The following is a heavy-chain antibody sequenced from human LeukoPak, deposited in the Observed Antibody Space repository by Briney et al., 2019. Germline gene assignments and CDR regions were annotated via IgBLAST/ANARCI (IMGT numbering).Heavy chain of an antibody. J-gene: IGHJ3*02. V-gene: IGHV3-48*03. CDR2: ISSSGSDK. CDR3: ARRTSGAFAI. CDR1: GFPFSHHE. Sequence: GGSLRLSCAASGFPFSHHEMNWVRQAPGKGLEWVSYISSSGSDKYYPDSVKGRFTISRDNAKNSLFLQMTSLRAEDTAVYYCARRTSGAFAIWGQGTKVTVSS.